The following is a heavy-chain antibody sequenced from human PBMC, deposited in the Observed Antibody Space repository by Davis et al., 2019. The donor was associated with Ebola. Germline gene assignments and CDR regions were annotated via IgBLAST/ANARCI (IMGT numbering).Heavy chain of an antibody. Sequence: GESLKISCAASGFTFSSSAMTWVRQAPGQGLEWVSAVSGTGFSTYYADSVKGRFTISRDNSKNTLYLQMNGLKAEDTAVYYCAKDLGYGPYYFDAWGQGTLVTVSS. CDR2: VSGTGFST. CDR3: AKDLGYGPYYFDA. D-gene: IGHD5-18*01. V-gene: IGHV3-23*01. CDR1: GFTFSSSA. J-gene: IGHJ4*02.